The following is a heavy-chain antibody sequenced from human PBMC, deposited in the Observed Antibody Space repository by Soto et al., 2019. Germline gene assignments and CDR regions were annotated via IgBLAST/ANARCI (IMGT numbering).Heavy chain of an antibody. D-gene: IGHD3-22*01. Sequence: QVQLVESGGGLVKPGGSLRLSCAASGFTFSDYYMSWIRQAPGKGLEWVSYISSSSSYTNYADSVKGRFTISRDNAKNSLYLQKNSLRAEDTAVYYCGSDSKGETAVGGRNYDSSGYYYYGMDVWGQGTTVTVSS. CDR3: GSDSKGETAVGGRNYDSSGYYYYGMDV. CDR2: ISSSSSYT. V-gene: IGHV3-11*06. J-gene: IGHJ6*02. CDR1: GFTFSDYY.